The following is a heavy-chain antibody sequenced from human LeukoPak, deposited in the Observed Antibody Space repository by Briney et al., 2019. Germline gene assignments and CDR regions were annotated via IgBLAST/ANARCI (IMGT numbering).Heavy chain of an antibody. D-gene: IGHD1-1*01. V-gene: IGHV3-53*01. CDR3: ARDYPTSGIVTIFDY. J-gene: IGHJ4*02. CDR1: GFTVSSNY. Sequence: PGGSLRLSCAASGFTVSSNYMSWVRQAPGKGLEWVSVIYSGGSTYCADSVKGRFTISRDNSKNTLYLQMSSLRAEDTAVYYCARDYPTSGIVTIFDYWGQGTLVTVSS. CDR2: IYSGGST.